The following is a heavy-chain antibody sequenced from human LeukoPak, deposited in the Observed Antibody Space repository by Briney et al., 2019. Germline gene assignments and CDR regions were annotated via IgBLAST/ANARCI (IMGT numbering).Heavy chain of an antibody. J-gene: IGHJ4*02. CDR2: ISSSGSTI. CDR1: GFTFSSYG. V-gene: IGHV3-48*04. D-gene: IGHD6-19*01. Sequence: GRSLRLSCAASGFTFSSYGMHWVRQAPGKGLEWVSYISSSGSTIYYADSVKGRFTISRDNAKNSLYLQMNSLRAEDTAVYYCAREDSSGWYYFDYWGQGTLVTVSS. CDR3: AREDSSGWYYFDY.